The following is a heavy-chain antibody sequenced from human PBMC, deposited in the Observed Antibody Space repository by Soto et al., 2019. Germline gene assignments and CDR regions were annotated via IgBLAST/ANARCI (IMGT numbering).Heavy chain of an antibody. D-gene: IGHD3-3*01. CDR2: ISAYNGNT. CDR1: GYTFTSCG. J-gene: IGHJ6*03. CDR3: ARDDHYHYCSGYYSLIAPKPPDNNYDRDV. Sequence: ASVKVSCRASGYTFTSCGISWVRQAPGQGLEWMGWISAYNGNTTYAQKLQGRVTMTTDKTTSTAYMELRSLRSDDTAVYSCARDDHYHYCSGYYSLIAPKPPDNNYDRDVRRKRTTCTASS. V-gene: IGHV1-18*01.